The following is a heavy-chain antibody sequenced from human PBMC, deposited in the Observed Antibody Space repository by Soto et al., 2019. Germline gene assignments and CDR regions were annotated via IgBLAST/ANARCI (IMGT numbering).Heavy chain of an antibody. D-gene: IGHD3-22*01. V-gene: IGHV1-18*04. Sequence: ASVHVSCKASGYTFTSYGISWVRQAPGQGLEWMGWISAYNGNTNYAQKLQGRVTMTTDTSTSTAYMELRSLRSDDTAVYYCARDEGAYYYDSSGSPPGAFDVWGQGTMVTVSS. J-gene: IGHJ3*01. CDR3: ARDEGAYYYDSSGSPPGAFDV. CDR1: GYTFTSYG. CDR2: ISAYNGNT.